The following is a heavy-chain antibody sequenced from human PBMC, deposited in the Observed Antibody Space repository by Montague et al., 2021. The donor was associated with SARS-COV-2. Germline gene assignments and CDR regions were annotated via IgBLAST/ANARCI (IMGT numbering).Heavy chain of an antibody. Sequence: SETLSLTCIVSGDSIDRDTYYWGWIRQPPGKGLEWIGSLSSSGSTHYXPSLRSRVTISMDTSKNHFSLKVTSVTATDTAVYFCARPGSVSGWFYFDDWGQGTLVSVSS. CDR2: LSSSGST. J-gene: IGHJ4*02. D-gene: IGHD6-19*01. V-gene: IGHV4-39*02. CDR3: ARPGSVSGWFYFDD. CDR1: GDSIDRDTYY.